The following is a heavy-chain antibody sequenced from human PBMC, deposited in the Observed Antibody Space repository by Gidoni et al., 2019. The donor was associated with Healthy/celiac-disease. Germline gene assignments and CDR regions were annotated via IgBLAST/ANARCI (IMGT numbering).Heavy chain of an antibody. CDR2: IFSNDEK. J-gene: IGHJ4*02. V-gene: IGHV2-26*01. CDR1: GFSLSNARMG. CDR3: ARGDYDFWSGPNFDY. D-gene: IGHD3-3*01. Sequence: QVTLKESGPVLVKPTETLTLTYTVSGFSLSNARMGVSWIRQPPGKALEWLAHIFSNDEKSYSTSLKSRLTISKDTSKSQVVLTMTNMDPVDTATYYCARGDYDFWSGPNFDYWGQGTLVTVSS.